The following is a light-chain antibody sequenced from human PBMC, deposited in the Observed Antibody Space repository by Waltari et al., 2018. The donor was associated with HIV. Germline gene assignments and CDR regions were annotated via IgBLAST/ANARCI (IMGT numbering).Light chain of an antibody. CDR2: GAS. V-gene: IGKV3-15*01. J-gene: IGKJ1*01. CDR3: QQYNQWPRT. Sequence: EIVLTQSPATLSVSPGERVTLSCRASQNVITNLAWYQQTPGQPPRHLIYGASSRATGIPARFSGGGSGTEFTLTINSLQSEDFTFYYCQQYNQWPRTFGQGTKV. CDR1: QNVITN.